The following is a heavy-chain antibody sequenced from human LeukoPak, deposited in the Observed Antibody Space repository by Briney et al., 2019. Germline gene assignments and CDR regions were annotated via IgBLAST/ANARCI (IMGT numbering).Heavy chain of an antibody. Sequence: PSETLSLTCTVSGGSISSSSYSWGWIRQPPGKGLEWIGSIYYSGSTYYNPSLKSRVTISVDTSKNQFSLKLSSVTAADTAVYYCARRPHYYDSSLDYWGQGTLVTVSS. D-gene: IGHD3-22*01. CDR2: IYYSGST. J-gene: IGHJ4*02. V-gene: IGHV4-39*01. CDR1: GGSISSSSYS. CDR3: ARRPHYYDSSLDY.